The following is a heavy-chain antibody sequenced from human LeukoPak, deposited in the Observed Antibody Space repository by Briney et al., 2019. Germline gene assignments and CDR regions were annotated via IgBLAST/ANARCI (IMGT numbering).Heavy chain of an antibody. J-gene: IGHJ4*02. D-gene: IGHD2-15*01. CDR2: IYSTGNT. V-gene: IGHV4-59*01. CDR3: AREGSTLAPRVLHY. Sequence: PSETPSLTRTVSGGSISHYYWSWIRQPPRNGLEWVGYIYSTGNTQYNPSLKTRVTLSVDTSKNQVSLTVTSVVAADTAVYYCAREGSTLAPRVLHYWGQGILVTVSS. CDR1: GGSISHYY.